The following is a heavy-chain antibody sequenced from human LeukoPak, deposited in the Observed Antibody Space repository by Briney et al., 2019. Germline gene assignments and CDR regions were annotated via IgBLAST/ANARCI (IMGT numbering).Heavy chain of an antibody. Sequence: PSETLSLTCTVSGYSISSGYYWGWRRQPPGKGLEWIGSIDHSGSTYYNPSLKSRVTISVDTSKNQFSLKLSSVTAADTAVYYCARDSGSYPLDYWGQGTLVTVSS. J-gene: IGHJ4*02. D-gene: IGHD1-26*01. V-gene: IGHV4-38-2*02. CDR2: IDHSGST. CDR3: ARDSGSYPLDY. CDR1: GYSISSGYY.